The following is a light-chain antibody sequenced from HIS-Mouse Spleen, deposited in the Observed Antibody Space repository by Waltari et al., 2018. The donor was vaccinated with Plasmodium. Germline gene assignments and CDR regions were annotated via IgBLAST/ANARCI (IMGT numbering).Light chain of an antibody. J-gene: IGKJ2*01. V-gene: IGKV3-15*01. CDR1: QSVSSN. Sequence: IVMTPPPATLSVSPGERATLSCRSSQSVSSNLAWYQQKPGQAPRLLIYGASTRATGIPARFSGSGSGTEFTLTISSMQSEDFAVYYCQQYNNWPPYTFGQGTKLEIK. CDR3: QQYNNWPPYT. CDR2: GAS.